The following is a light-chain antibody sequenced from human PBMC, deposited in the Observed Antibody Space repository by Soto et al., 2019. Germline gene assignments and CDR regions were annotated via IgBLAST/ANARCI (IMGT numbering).Light chain of an antibody. CDR2: GAS. J-gene: IGKJ1*01. CDR1: QSVSSN. Sequence: EIVMTQSPATLSVSPGERATLSCRASQSVSSNLAWYQQKPGQAPRLLIYGASTRATGIPARFSGNGSGTEFTLIISSLQSEDSAVYYCQQYNSWLWTFGQGTKVDIK. CDR3: QQYNSWLWT. V-gene: IGKV3-15*01.